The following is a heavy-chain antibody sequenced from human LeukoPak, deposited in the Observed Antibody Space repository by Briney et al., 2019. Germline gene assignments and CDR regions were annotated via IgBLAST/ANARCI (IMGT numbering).Heavy chain of an antibody. D-gene: IGHD3-9*01. CDR2: ISYEGRSI. Sequence: GGSLRLSCAASGFTFSSYGMHWVRQAPGKGLEWVTVISYEGRSIFYADSEKGRFIISRDNSKNTLYLQMDSLRAEDTAVYYCAKDRTMTGNNDAFDIWGQGTTVTVS. CDR3: AKDRTMTGNNDAFDI. J-gene: IGHJ3*02. CDR1: GFTFSSYG. V-gene: IGHV3-30*18.